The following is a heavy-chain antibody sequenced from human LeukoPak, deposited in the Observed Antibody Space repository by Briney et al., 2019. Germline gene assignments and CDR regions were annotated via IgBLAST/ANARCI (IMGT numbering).Heavy chain of an antibody. CDR3: ATGTGYCSGGGCYDY. J-gene: IGHJ4*02. D-gene: IGHD2-15*01. V-gene: IGHV4-30-2*01. CDR2: IYQSGST. Sequence: SQTLSLTCAVSGGSISSGGYSWSWIRQPPGKGLEWIGYIYQSGSTYYNPSLKSRVTISVDRSKNQFSLKLSSVTAADTGIYYCATGTGYCSGGGCYDYWGQGTLVTVSS. CDR1: GGSISSGGYS.